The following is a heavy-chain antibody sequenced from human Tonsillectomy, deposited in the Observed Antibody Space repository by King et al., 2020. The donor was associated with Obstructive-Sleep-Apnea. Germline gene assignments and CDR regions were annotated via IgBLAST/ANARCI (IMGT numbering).Heavy chain of an antibody. CDR2: ISTYIGDT. D-gene: IGHD1-26*01. CDR1: GYTFTSFG. J-gene: IGHJ4*02. CDR3: ARGGRFSGSYYSDN. Sequence: QVVQSGAEVKKPGASVKVSCKASGYTFTSFGINWGRQAPGQGLEWMGWISTYIGDTSFAQKLQGRVTITTDTSTGTAYMELRSLRSDDTAVYYCARGGRFSGSYYSDNWGQGTLVTVSS. V-gene: IGHV1-18*04.